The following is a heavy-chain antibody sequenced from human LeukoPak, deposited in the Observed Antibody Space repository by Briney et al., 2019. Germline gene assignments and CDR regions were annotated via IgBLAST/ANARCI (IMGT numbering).Heavy chain of an antibody. J-gene: IGHJ4*02. CDR3: ATGDYDYVWGSYRFSYFDY. Sequence: SETLFLTCTVSAGSISSSSYYWGWIRQPPGKGLEWIGSIYYSGSTYYNPSLKSRVTISVDTSKNQFSLKLSSVSAADTAVYYCATGDYDYVWGSYRFSYFDYWGQGTLVTVSS. D-gene: IGHD3-16*02. V-gene: IGHV4-39*07. CDR2: IYYSGST. CDR1: AGSISSSSYY.